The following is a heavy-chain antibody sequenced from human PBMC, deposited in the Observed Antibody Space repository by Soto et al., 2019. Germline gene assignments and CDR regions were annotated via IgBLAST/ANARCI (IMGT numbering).Heavy chain of an antibody. CDR3: AREGGESSDGLYYFDS. Sequence: PSETLSLTCTVSGGSTSSDNYWSWIRQPPGKGLEWIGHIYYSGNTDYNPSLKSRLATSIDTSKNQFSLKLSSVTAADTAVYFCAREGGESSDGLYYFDSWGQGSLVTVSS. V-gene: IGHV4-30-4*01. CDR2: IYYSGNT. J-gene: IGHJ4*02. D-gene: IGHD3-16*01. CDR1: GGSTSSDNY.